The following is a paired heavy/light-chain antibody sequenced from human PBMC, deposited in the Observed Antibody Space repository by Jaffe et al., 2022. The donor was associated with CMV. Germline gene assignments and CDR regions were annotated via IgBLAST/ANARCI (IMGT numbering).Light chain of an antibody. V-gene: IGKV1-33*01. CDR2: DAS. CDR1: QDISNY. J-gene: IGKJ3*01. Sequence: DIQMTQSPSSLSASVGDRVTITCRASQDISNYLNWYQQKSGKAPKLLIYDASNLETGVPSRFSGSGSGTDFTFTINFLQPEDIATYYCQQYDSLPFTFGPGTKVDIK. CDR3: QQYDSLPFT.
Heavy chain of an antibody. Sequence: QVQLQESGPGLVKPSETLSLTCTVSGGSINNYYWSWIRQPPGKGLEWIGYIYFTGSTKYNPSLKSRVTISMDTSKNQFALKMTSVTAADTALYYCARPARSLRNDRVDLRNGWYLGAFDIWGQGTMVIVSS. J-gene: IGHJ3*02. D-gene: IGHD6-19*01. CDR3: ARPARSLRNDRVDLRNGWYLGAFDI. CDR1: GGSINNYY. V-gene: IGHV4-59*01. CDR2: IYFTGST.